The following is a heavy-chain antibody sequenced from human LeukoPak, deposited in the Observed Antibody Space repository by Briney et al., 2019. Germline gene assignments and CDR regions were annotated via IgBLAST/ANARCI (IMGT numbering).Heavy chain of an antibody. CDR3: AKDIFAAGPDY. CDR1: GFTFSSYG. CDR2: ISYDGSNK. Sequence: PGGSLRLSCAASGFTFSSYGMHWVRQAPGKGLEWVAVISYDGSNKYYADSVKGRFTISRDNSKNTLYLQMNSLRAEDTAVYYCAKDIFAAGPDYWGQGTLVTVFS. D-gene: IGHD6-13*01. V-gene: IGHV3-30*18. J-gene: IGHJ4*02.